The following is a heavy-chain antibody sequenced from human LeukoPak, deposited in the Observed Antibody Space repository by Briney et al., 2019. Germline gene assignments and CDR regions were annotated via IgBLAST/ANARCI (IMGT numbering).Heavy chain of an antibody. CDR3: AKDLGTTDRYFDY. V-gene: IGHV3-33*06. D-gene: IGHD4-11*01. CDR1: GFTFSSYG. CDR2: IWYDGSNK. J-gene: IGHJ4*02. Sequence: GGSLRLSCAASGFTFSSYGMHWVRQAPGKGLEWVAVIWYDGSNKYYADSVKGRFTISRDNSKNTLYLQMNSPRAEDTAVYYCAKDLGTTDRYFDYWGQGTLVTVSS.